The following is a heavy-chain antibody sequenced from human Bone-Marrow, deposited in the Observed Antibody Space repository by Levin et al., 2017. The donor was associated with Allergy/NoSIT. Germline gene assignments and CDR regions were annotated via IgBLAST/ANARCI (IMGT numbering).Heavy chain of an antibody. Sequence: AGGSLRLSCAGSGFIFSDYYMSWIRQAPGRGLEWVAHISQSGHNIYYRDSVKGRFSVSRDNAKSSLWLQMNNLRVEDTAVYYCARDPRDYEYWSGYETSVEAWGQGTLVSVSP. CDR2: ISQSGHNI. V-gene: IGHV3-11*01. CDR1: GFIFSDYY. CDR3: ARDPRDYEYWSGYETSVEA. D-gene: IGHD3-3*01. J-gene: IGHJ5*02.